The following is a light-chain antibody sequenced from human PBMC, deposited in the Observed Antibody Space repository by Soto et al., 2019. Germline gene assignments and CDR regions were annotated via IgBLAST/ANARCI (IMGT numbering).Light chain of an antibody. CDR1: QSVTSTY. CDR2: GAS. V-gene: IGKV3-20*01. Sequence: DIVLTQSPGTLSLSPGERATLSCRASQSVTSTYLAWYQQKPGQAPRLLIYGASGRATGIPDRFSGSGSGTDCTHTISRREPEDFVVYYCQQYATSPRITVGGGTKVEI. CDR3: QQYATSPRIT. J-gene: IGKJ4*01.